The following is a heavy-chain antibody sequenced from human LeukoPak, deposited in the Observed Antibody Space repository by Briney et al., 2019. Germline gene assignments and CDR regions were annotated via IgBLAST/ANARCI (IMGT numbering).Heavy chain of an antibody. Sequence: SETLSVTCAVYGGSFSGYYWSWIRQPPGKGLEWIGEINHSGSTNYNPSLKSRVTISVDTSKNQFSLKLSSVTAADTAVYYCARAPRFRITMVRGVTKGPYYFDYWGQGTLVTVSS. CDR2: INHSGST. V-gene: IGHV4-34*01. D-gene: IGHD3-10*01. J-gene: IGHJ4*02. CDR1: GGSFSGYY. CDR3: ARAPRFRITMVRGVTKGPYYFDY.